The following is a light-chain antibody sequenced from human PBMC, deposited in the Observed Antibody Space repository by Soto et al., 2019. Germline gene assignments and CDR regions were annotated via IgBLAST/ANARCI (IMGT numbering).Light chain of an antibody. J-gene: IGLJ1*01. CDR1: SSDVGGYNY. CDR2: DVS. CDR3: CSYAGSYV. V-gene: IGLV2-11*01. Sequence: QSVLTQPRSVSGSPGQSGTISCTGTSSDVGGYNYVSWYQQHPGKAPKLMIYDVSKQPSGVPDRFSGSKSGNTASLTISGLQAEDEADYYCCSYAGSYVFGTGTKVTVL.